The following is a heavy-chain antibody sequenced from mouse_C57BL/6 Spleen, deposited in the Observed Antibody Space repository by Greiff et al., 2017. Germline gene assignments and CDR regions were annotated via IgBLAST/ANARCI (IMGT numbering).Heavy chain of an antibody. D-gene: IGHD3-2*02. CDR2: ISYDGSN. CDR1: GYSITSGYY. V-gene: IGHV3-6*01. Sequence: EVKLLESGPGLVKPSQSLSLTCSVTGYSITSGYYWNWIRQFPGNKLEWMGYISYDGSNNYNPSLKNRISITRDTSKNQFFLKLNSVTTEDTATYYCARDGVDSSGSYYYAMDYWGQGTSVTVSS. CDR3: ARDGVDSSGSYYYAMDY. J-gene: IGHJ4*01.